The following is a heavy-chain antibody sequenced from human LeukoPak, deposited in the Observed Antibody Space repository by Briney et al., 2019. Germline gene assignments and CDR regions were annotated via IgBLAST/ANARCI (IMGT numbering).Heavy chain of an antibody. CDR3: AKSYSSSLIDD. Sequence: PSETLSLTCTVSGGSISSGDYYWSWIRQPPGKGLEWIGYIYNSGSTYYNPSLKSRVTISVDTSKNQFSLKLSSVTAADTAVHYCAKSYSSSLIDDWGQGTLVTVSS. J-gene: IGHJ4*02. CDR2: IYNSGST. CDR1: GGSISSGDYY. V-gene: IGHV4-30-4*08. D-gene: IGHD6-13*01.